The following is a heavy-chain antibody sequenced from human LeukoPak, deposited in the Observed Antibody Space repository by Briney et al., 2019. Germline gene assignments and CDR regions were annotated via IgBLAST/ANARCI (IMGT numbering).Heavy chain of an antibody. V-gene: IGHV4-59*01. Sequence: PSETLSLTCTVSGRSISSYYWSWIRQPPGKGLEWIGYIYYSGSTNYNPSLKSRVTISVDTSKNQFSLKLSSVTAADTAVYYCARDPTRHYYDPHIDYGMDVWGQGTTVTVSS. D-gene: IGHD3-22*01. CDR1: GRSISSYY. CDR2: IYYSGST. CDR3: ARDPTRHYYDPHIDYGMDV. J-gene: IGHJ6*02.